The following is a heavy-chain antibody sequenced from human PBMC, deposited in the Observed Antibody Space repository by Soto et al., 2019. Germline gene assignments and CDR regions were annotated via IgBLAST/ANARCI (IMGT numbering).Heavy chain of an antibody. CDR1: CGSVSSGSYY. V-gene: IGHV4-61*01. CDR2: VYYSGST. D-gene: IGHD1-26*01. J-gene: IGHJ4*02. Sequence: TSETLSLTCTVSCGSVSSGSYYWSWIRQPPGKGLEWVAYVYYSGSTNYNPSLGSRVTISVDKSKNQFSLKMTSVTGADTAVYYCARGRSHEWELLVQYFDYWGQGTLVTVSS. CDR3: ARGRSHEWELLVQYFDY.